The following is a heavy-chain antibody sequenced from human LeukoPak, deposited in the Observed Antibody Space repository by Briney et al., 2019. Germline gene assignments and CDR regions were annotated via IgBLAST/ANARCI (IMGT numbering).Heavy chain of an antibody. V-gene: IGHV3-23*01. CDR3: AKDLGYYYDSSGYLDRYFDY. CDR1: GFTFSSYA. Sequence: GGSLRLSCAASGFTFSSYAMSWVRQAPGKGLEWVPVIRGSGGGTYYADSVKGRFTISRDNSKNTLYLQMNSLRAEDTAVYYCAKDLGYYYDSSGYLDRYFDYWGQGTLVTVSS. D-gene: IGHD3-22*01. CDR2: IRGSGGGT. J-gene: IGHJ4*02.